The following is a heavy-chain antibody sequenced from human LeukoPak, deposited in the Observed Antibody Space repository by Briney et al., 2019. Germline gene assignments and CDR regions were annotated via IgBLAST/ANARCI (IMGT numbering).Heavy chain of an antibody. CDR3: AKDIDSSAYYYTRNWFDP. CDR2: ISGSGGTT. Sequence: GGSLRLSCAASGFTFSSYAMTWVRQAPGKGLEWVSVISGSGGTTYYADSVKGRFTISRDNSKNTLYLHMNSLRAEDTAVYYCAKDIDSSAYYYTRNWFDPWGQGTLVTVSS. D-gene: IGHD3-22*01. V-gene: IGHV3-23*01. J-gene: IGHJ5*02. CDR1: GFTFSSYA.